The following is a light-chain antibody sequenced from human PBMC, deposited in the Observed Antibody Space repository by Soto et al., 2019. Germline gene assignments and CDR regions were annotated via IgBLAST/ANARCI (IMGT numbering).Light chain of an antibody. Sequence: VLTQSPGTLSLSPGERATLSCRASQSVSNNYLAWYQQKPGQAPRLLIYGASSRATGIPDRFSGSGFGTDFTLTISRLEPEDFAVYYCQQYGSSPWTFGQGTKVDIK. CDR1: QSVSNNY. V-gene: IGKV3-20*01. J-gene: IGKJ1*01. CDR2: GAS. CDR3: QQYGSSPWT.